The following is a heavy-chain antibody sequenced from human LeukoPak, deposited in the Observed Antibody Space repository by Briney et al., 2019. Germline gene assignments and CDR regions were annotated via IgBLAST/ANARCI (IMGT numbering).Heavy chain of an antibody. J-gene: IGHJ6*02. D-gene: IGHD3-3*01. CDR1: GYTFTSYD. CDR3: AKGSFWSVNAGMDV. Sequence: ASVKVSCKASGYTFTSYDINWVRQATGQGLEWKGWMNPKSGNTGYAQKFQGRVTMTRNTSISTAYMELGSLRSEDTAVYYCAKGSFWSVNAGMDVWGQGTTVTVSS. V-gene: IGHV1-8*01. CDR2: MNPKSGNT.